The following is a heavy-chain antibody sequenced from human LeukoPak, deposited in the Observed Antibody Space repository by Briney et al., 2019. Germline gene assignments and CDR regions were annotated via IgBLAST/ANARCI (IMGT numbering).Heavy chain of an antibody. CDR2: ISSSSSYI. Sequence: GGSLRLSCAASGFTFSSYSLNWVRQAPGQGLEWVSSISSSSSYIYYADSVKGRFTISRDNAKNSLYLQMNSLRAEDTAVYYCAELGITMIGGVWGKGTTVTISS. V-gene: IGHV3-21*01. D-gene: IGHD3-10*02. J-gene: IGHJ6*04. CDR3: AELGITMIGGV. CDR1: GFTFSSYS.